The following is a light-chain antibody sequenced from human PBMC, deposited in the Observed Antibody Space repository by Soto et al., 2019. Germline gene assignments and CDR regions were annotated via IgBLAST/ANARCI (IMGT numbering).Light chain of an antibody. Sequence: EVLMTQSPDTLYVSPGERVTLSCRASQSVSDNLAWYQQKPGQAPRLLIYGGSSRATGIPVRFSGSGSETDFTLTITRLEPEDFAMYYCQQYSSSRTFGQGT. V-gene: IGKV3-20*01. CDR1: QSVSDN. CDR2: GGS. J-gene: IGKJ1*01. CDR3: QQYSSSRT.